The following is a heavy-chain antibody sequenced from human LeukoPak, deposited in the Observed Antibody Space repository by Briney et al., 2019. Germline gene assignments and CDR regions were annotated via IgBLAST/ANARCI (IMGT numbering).Heavy chain of an antibody. Sequence: GGSLRLSCAATEFTFNTYAVSWVRQAPGKGLEWVSSISGDGGITYYADSVRGRFTISRDNSKNTLYLQMNSLRAEDTAVYYCAKSSGPGGYYYYGMDVWGQGTTVTVSS. D-gene: IGHD3-22*01. V-gene: IGHV3-23*01. J-gene: IGHJ6*02. CDR3: AKSSGPGGYYYYGMDV. CDR2: ISGDGGIT. CDR1: EFTFNTYA.